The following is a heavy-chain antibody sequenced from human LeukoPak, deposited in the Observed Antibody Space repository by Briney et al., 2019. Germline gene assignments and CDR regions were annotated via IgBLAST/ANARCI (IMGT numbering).Heavy chain of an antibody. Sequence: SETLSLTCSVSNGSISSSRYFWGWIRQPPGKGLEWIGSIYYSGSTYYNPSLKSRVTISVDTSKNQFSLKLSSVTAADTAVYYCASSMIAFDYWGQGTLVTVSS. D-gene: IGHD3-22*01. CDR2: IYYSGST. J-gene: IGHJ4*02. V-gene: IGHV4-39*07. CDR1: NGSISSSRYF. CDR3: ASSMIAFDY.